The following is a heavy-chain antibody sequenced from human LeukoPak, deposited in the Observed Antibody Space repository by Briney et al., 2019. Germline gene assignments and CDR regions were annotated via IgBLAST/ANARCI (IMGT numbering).Heavy chain of an antibody. CDR2: IYFSGTP. J-gene: IGHJ4*02. V-gene: IGHV4-39*01. Sequence: PSEALSLTCTVSGDSITSSSDYWGWIRQPPGKALEWIGSIYFSGTPYYNPSLKSRVTISVDTSKNQFSLKVNSVTAADTAVYYCASGWGVDQQLVIYYFDYWGQGTLVTVSS. CDR3: ASGWGVDQQLVIYYFDY. D-gene: IGHD6-13*01. CDR1: GDSITSSSDY.